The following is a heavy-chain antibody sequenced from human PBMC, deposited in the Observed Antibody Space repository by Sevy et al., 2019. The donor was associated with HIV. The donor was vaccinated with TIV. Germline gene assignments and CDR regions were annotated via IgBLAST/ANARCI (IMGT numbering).Heavy chain of an antibody. V-gene: IGHV3-30*04. Sequence: GGSLRLSCAASGFSFSEYGMHWVRQAPGKGLEWVAVISHDGRNNKYNPDSVKGRFTISRDNSKNTLYLQMNSLGAEDTAIYYCARDRGEILSSAFNYWGQGTLVTVSS. D-gene: IGHD3-10*01. J-gene: IGHJ4*02. CDR1: GFSFSEYG. CDR3: ARDRGEILSSAFNY. CDR2: ISHDGRNNK.